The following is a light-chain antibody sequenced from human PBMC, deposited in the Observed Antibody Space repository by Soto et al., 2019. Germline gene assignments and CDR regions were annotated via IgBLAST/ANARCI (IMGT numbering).Light chain of an antibody. V-gene: IGKV1-5*01. Sequence: DIHLTQSPSTLSASVGDRVTITCRASQSIRSWLAWYQQKPWKAPGLLIFDASTLRSGVPARFSGSGAGTEFTLTISSLQPDDVATYYCQQYNSYYTFGQGTRLEIK. CDR3: QQYNSYYT. J-gene: IGKJ2*01. CDR1: QSIRSW. CDR2: DAS.